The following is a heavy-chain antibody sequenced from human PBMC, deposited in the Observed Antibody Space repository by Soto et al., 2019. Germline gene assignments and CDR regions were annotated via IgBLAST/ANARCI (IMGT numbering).Heavy chain of an antibody. CDR3: PRPPLPGYSIHFYS. CDR2: ISGSGGST. V-gene: IGHV3-23*01. CDR1: GFTFSSYA. J-gene: IGHJ4*02. D-gene: IGHD2-15*01. Sequence: GGSLRLSCAASGFTFSSYAMSWVRQAPGKGLEWVSAISGSGGSTYYADSVKGRFTISADRSTGTAFLQWRSLKASDTALYYCPRPPLPGYSIHFYSWGQGTLVTVSS.